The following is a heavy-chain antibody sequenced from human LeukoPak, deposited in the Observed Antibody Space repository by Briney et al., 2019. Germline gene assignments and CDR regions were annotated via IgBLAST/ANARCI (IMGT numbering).Heavy chain of an antibody. Sequence: SETLSLTCAVSGGSISASTFCWGWIRQPPGKGLEWIGSVYYTGRTYYNPSLKSRVTISVNPSKNQFSLKLSSVTAADTAVYYCARHSSGWSWGYYGMDVWGQGTTVTVSS. V-gene: IGHV4-39*01. CDR1: GGSISASTFC. CDR3: ARHSSGWSWGYYGMDV. CDR2: VYYTGRT. D-gene: IGHD6-19*01. J-gene: IGHJ6*02.